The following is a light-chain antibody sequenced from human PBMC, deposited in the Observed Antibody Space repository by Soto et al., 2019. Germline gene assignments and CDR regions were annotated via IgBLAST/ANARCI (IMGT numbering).Light chain of an antibody. Sequence: QLVLTQSSSASASLGSSVKLTCTLSSGHSGYIIAWHQQQPGKAPRYLMKLEGSGSYNKGSGVPDRFSGSSSGADRYLTISNLQFEDEADYYCETWDINTHVVFGGGTKLTVL. CDR1: SGHSGYI. CDR2: LEGSGSY. V-gene: IGLV4-60*02. CDR3: ETWDINTHVV. J-gene: IGLJ2*01.